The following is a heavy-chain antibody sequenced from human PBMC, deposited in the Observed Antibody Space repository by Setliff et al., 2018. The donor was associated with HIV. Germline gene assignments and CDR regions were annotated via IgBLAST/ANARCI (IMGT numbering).Heavy chain of an antibody. V-gene: IGHV1-46*01. J-gene: IGHJ4*02. CDR3: AGEGQVVVTAKGFDY. CDR2: VNTVGGGA. D-gene: IGHD2-15*01. Sequence: ASVKVSCKTSGYTFTNYYMHWMRQAPGQGLAWMGVVNTVGGGASYAQKLQGRLTVTRDTSTSTVYMELSSLRSEDTAVDYCAGEGQVVVTAKGFDYWGLGTLVTVSS. CDR1: GYTFTNYY.